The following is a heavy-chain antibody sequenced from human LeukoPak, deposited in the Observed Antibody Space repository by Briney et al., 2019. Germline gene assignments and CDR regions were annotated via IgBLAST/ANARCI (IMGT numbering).Heavy chain of an antibody. J-gene: IGHJ6*03. CDR1: GDSINSNNYY. Sequence: SETLSLTCAVSGDSINSNNYYWGWIRQTPGKGLEWIGSIYYSGTTYYNPSLRSRVTISFDTSRNQFSLRLRSVTAADTAVYFCARAPIMIFGLNYHYMDVWGKGTMVTVS. CDR3: ARAPIMIFGLNYHYMDV. CDR2: IYYSGTT. V-gene: IGHV4-39*07. D-gene: IGHD3/OR15-3a*01.